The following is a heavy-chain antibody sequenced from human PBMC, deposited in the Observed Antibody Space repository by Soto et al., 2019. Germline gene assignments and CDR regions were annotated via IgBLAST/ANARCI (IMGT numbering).Heavy chain of an antibody. J-gene: IGHJ5*02. CDR1: GGSISSGGYY. Sequence: SETLSLTCTVSGGSISSGGYYWSWIRQHPGKGLEWIGYIYYSGSTYYNPSLKSRVTISVDTSKNQFSLKLSSVTAADTAVYYCARTKKYYYGSGSYYDQLFEVTWFAPWGQGTLVTVSS. V-gene: IGHV4-31*03. D-gene: IGHD3-10*01. CDR2: IYYSGST. CDR3: ARTKKYYYGSGSYYDQLFEVTWFAP.